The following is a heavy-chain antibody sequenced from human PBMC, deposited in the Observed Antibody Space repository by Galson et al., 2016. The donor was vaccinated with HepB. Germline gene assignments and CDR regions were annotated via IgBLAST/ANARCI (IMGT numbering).Heavy chain of an antibody. V-gene: IGHV3-33*06. CDR2: IWHDGSKK. CDR1: GFSFSSYA. J-gene: IGHJ4*02. CDR3: AKDLDIVVVPSAIDF. D-gene: IGHD2-2*01. Sequence: SLRLSCAASGFSFSSYAMSWVRQAPDKGLEWVAVIWHDGSKKYYADSVKGRFTFSRDDSKNTLYLQMNSLRAEDTAVYYCAKDLDIVVVPSAIDFWGQGTLVTVSS.